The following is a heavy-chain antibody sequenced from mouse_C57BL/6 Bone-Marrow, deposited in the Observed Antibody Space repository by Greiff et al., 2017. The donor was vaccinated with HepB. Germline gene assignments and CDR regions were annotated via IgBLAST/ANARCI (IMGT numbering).Heavy chain of an antibody. CDR2: ISNLAYSI. J-gene: IGHJ4*01. CDR1: GFTFSDYG. CDR3: AKAHGIYAMDY. V-gene: IGHV5-15*01. Sequence: EVQRVESGGGLVQPGGSLKLSCAASGFTFSDYGMAWVRQAPRKGPEWVAFISNLAYSIYYADTVTGRFTISRENAKNTLYLEMSSLRSADTAMYYCAKAHGIYAMDYWGQGTSVTVSS. D-gene: IGHD2-1*01.